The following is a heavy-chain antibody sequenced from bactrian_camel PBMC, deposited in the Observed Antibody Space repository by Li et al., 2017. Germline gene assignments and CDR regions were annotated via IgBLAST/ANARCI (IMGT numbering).Heavy chain of an antibody. Sequence: HVQLVESGGGQVQPGGSLRLSCTASGLTFNFSRYYMTWVRQAPGKALEWVSSIYSDGSNTYYADSVKGRFTISRDNAKNTVYLLMNSLKPEDTAVYYCVKPNPDARGGFDHWGQGTQVTVS. V-gene: IGHV3-2*01. CDR3: VKPNPDARGGFDH. CDR1: GLTFNFSRYY. J-gene: IGHJ4*01. D-gene: IGHD1*01. CDR2: IYSDGSNT.